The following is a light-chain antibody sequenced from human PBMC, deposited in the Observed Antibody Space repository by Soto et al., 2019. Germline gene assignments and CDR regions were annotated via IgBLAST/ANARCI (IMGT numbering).Light chain of an antibody. J-gene: IGKJ5*01. CDR1: QNITNN. CDR3: QQYYGLPPLT. CDR2: HAS. V-gene: IGKV1-33*01. Sequence: DIQITQSPSSLSSSIVESVTITCQASQNITNNLSWYQQKPGKAPNLLIYHASKLAKGVTSRFSGSGSGTDFSFIITSLQREDLATYYCQQYYGLPPLTFGQGTRLEIK.